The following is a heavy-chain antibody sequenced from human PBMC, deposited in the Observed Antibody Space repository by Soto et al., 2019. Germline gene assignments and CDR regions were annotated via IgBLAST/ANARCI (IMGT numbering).Heavy chain of an antibody. V-gene: IGHV1-69*13. CDR3: ARGGGIVVVTAPYDH. J-gene: IGHJ4*02. Sequence: SVKVSCKASGGTFSTYAISWVRQAPGQGLEWMGGIIPIYGTANYAQKFQGRLTMTADESTSTVYMELSSLRSDDTAVYYCARGGGIVVVTAPYDHWGQGTLVTV. CDR2: IIPIYGTA. CDR1: GGTFSTYA. D-gene: IGHD2-21*02.